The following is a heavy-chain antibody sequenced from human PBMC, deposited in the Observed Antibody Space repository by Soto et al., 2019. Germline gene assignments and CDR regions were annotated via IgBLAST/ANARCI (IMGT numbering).Heavy chain of an antibody. D-gene: IGHD3-22*01. CDR1: GFTFSNAW. J-gene: IGHJ4*02. CDR3: TTDRLIYYDSSGYYSHPPFDY. CDR2: IKSKTDGGTT. Sequence: GGSLRLSCAASGFTFSNAWMNWVRQAPGKGLEWVGRIKSKTDGGTTDYGAPVKGRFTISRDDSKNKLYLQMNSLKTEDTAVYYWTTDRLIYYDSSGYYSHPPFDYWGQGTLVTVSS. V-gene: IGHV3-15*07.